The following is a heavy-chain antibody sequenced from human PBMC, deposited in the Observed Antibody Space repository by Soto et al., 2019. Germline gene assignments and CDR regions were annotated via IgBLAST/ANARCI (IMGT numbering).Heavy chain of an antibody. D-gene: IGHD2-15*01. CDR3: AAFVVPASRNTDFDF. J-gene: IGHJ4*02. V-gene: IGHV4-39*01. CDR1: GISVSSNDYY. CDR2: LFYSGST. Sequence: SETLSLTCTVSGISVSSNDYYWGWVRQSPGKGLDWIGNLFYSGSTFYNPSLRSRVTISADTSKNQFSLRLSSVTAADTAGYYCAAFVVPASRNTDFDFWGQGTLVTVSS.